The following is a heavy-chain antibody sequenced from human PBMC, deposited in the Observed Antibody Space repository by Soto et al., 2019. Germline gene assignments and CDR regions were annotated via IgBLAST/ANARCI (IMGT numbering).Heavy chain of an antibody. CDR2: ISSSSSTI. D-gene: IGHD6-13*01. V-gene: IGHV3-48*02. CDR3: ERGTRIAAAGLITL. J-gene: IGHJ4*02. Sequence: GGSLRLSCAASGFTFSSYSMNWVRQAPGKGLEWVSYISSSSSTIYYGDSVKGRFTISRDNAKNSLYLQMNSLRDEDTAVYYCERGTRIAAAGLITLWGQGTLVTVCS. CDR1: GFTFSSYS.